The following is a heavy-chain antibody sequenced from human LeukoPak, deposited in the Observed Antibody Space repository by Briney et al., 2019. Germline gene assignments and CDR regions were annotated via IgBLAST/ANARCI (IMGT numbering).Heavy chain of an antibody. V-gene: IGHV4-39*07. CDR3: ARSRGSYGYKDFDY. J-gene: IGHJ4*02. CDR2: IYYSGST. CDR1: GGSISSSSYY. D-gene: IGHD5-18*01. Sequence: AETLSLTCTVSGGSISSSSYYWGWIRQPPGKGLEWIGSIYYSGSTNYNPSLKSRVTISVDTSKNQFSLKLSSVTAADTAVYYCARSRGSYGYKDFDYWGQGTLVTVSS.